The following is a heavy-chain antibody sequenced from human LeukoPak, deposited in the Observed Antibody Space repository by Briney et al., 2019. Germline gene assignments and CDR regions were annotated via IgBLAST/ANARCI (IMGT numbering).Heavy chain of an antibody. J-gene: IGHJ4*02. CDR2: ISGNGVNT. Sequence: GGSLRLSCAASRFRFSTFPMGWVRQAPGKGLEWVSGISGNGVNTYHADSVKGRFTISRDNSKNTLYLQMNSLRVEDTAVYYCAKPMCSSTSCYRYFDYWGQGSPVTVSS. CDR1: RFRFSTFP. V-gene: IGHV3-23*01. CDR3: AKPMCSSTSCYRYFDY. D-gene: IGHD2-2*01.